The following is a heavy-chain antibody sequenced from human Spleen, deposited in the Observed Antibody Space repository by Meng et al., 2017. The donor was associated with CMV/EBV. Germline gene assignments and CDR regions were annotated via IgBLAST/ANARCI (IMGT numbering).Heavy chain of an antibody. J-gene: IGHJ3*02. V-gene: IGHV3-53*01. D-gene: IGHD1-26*01. CDR2: IYSGGST. Sequence: GGSLRLSCAASGFTVSSNYMSWVRQAPGKGLEWVSVIYSGGSTYYADSVKGRFTISRDNSKSTLFLQMNSLTVEDTAVYYCAKDPVVGAPHVFDIWGQGAMVTVSS. CDR1: GFTVSSNY. CDR3: AKDPVVGAPHVFDI.